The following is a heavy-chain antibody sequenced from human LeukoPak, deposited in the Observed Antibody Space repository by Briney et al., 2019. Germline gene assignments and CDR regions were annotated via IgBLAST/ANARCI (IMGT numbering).Heavy chain of an antibody. CDR1: GFTFSSYG. J-gene: IGHJ4*02. V-gene: IGHV3-33*01. CDR2: IWHDGSNK. Sequence: PGRSLRLSCAASGFTFSSYGMHWVRQAPGKGLEWVAVIWHDGSNKYYADSVKGRFTISRDNSKNTLYLQMNSLRAEDTAVYYCARDFADYVWGSYRYTGLDYWGQGTLVTVSS. D-gene: IGHD3-16*02. CDR3: ARDFADYVWGSYRYTGLDY.